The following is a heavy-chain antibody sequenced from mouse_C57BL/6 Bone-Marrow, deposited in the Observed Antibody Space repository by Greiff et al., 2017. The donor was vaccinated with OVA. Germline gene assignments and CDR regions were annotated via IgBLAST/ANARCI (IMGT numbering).Heavy chain of an antibody. CDR2: INPNNGGT. Sequence: EVMLVESGPELVKPGASVKISCKASGYTFTDYYMNWVKQSHGKSLEWIGDINPNNGGTSYNQKFKGKATLTVDKSSSTAYMELRSLTSEDSAVYYCARGSRDFDYWGQGTTLTVSS. CDR3: ARGSRDFDY. J-gene: IGHJ2*01. D-gene: IGHD3-1*01. CDR1: GYTFTDYY. V-gene: IGHV1-26*01.